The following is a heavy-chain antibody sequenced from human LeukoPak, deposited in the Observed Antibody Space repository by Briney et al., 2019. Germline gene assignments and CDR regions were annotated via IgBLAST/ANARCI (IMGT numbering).Heavy chain of an antibody. CDR1: GGSISSYY. D-gene: IGHD3-22*01. J-gene: IGHJ4*02. V-gene: IGHV4-59*01. CDR3: ARSSSGFGSSGYYDY. CDR2: TYYSGST. Sequence: SETLSLTCTVSGGSISSYYWSWIRQPPGKGLEWIGYTYYSGSTNYNPSLKSRVTISVDTSKNQFSLKLSSVTAADTAVYYCARSSSGFGSSGYYDYWGQGTLVTVSS.